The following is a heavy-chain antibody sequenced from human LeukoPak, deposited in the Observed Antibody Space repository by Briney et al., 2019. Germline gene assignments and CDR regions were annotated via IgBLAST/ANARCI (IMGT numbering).Heavy chain of an antibody. D-gene: IGHD3-3*01. CDR2: VDHTGST. J-gene: IGHJ4*02. V-gene: IGHV4-59*01. CDR1: DDSITMYY. Sequence: SETLSLTCSVSDDSITMYYWTWIRQPPGKGLEWIGYVDHTGSTNFNPSLNGRVSISRDTTKNLFSLRLRSVTAADTAVYYCAREGFGGYYLDYWGQGTLVTVSS. CDR3: AREGFGGYYLDY.